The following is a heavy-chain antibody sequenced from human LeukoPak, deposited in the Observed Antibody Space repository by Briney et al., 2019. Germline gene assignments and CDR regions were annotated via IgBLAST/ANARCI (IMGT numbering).Heavy chain of an antibody. J-gene: IGHJ4*02. V-gene: IGHV1-69*05. CDR2: IIPIFGTA. D-gene: IGHD6-19*01. CDR1: GGTFSSYA. Sequence: SVKVSCKASGGTFSSYAISWVRQAPGQGLEWMGGIIPIFGTANYAQKFQGRVTITTDESTSTAYMELSSLRSEDTAVYYCARGSSGWLGVFDYWGQGTLVAVSS. CDR3: ARGSSGWLGVFDY.